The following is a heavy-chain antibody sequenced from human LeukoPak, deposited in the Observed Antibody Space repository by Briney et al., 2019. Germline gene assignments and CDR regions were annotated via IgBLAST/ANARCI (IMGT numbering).Heavy chain of an antibody. Sequence: GGSLRLSCAASGFTFSSYAMHWVRQAPGKGLEWVAVISYDGSNKYYADSVKGRFTISRDNSKNTLYLQMNSLRAEDTAVYYCARGTMTTVVNWFDPWGQGTLVTVSS. D-gene: IGHD4-23*01. CDR3: ARGTMTTVVNWFDP. V-gene: IGHV3-30-3*01. CDR1: GFTFSSYA. J-gene: IGHJ5*02. CDR2: ISYDGSNK.